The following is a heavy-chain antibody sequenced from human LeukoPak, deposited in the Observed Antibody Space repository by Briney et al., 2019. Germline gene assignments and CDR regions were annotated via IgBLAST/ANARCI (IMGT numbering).Heavy chain of an antibody. CDR2: MNQDGSEK. D-gene: IGHD3-3*01. V-gene: IGHV3-7*01. Sequence: QPGGSLRLSCAASGFTFSSYWMSWVRQAPGKGLEWVANMNQDGSEKYYVDSVKGRFTISRDNAENSLYLQMISLRAEDTAVYYCARDPYYDFWSGPDLDYWGQGTLVTVSS. J-gene: IGHJ4*02. CDR1: GFTFSSYW. CDR3: ARDPYYDFWSGPDLDY.